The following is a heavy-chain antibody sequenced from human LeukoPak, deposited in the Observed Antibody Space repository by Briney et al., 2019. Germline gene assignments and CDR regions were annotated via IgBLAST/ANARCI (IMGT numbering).Heavy chain of an antibody. D-gene: IGHD1-26*01. CDR3: ARGAKPHYYYYYGMDV. CDR1: GFTFSDYY. J-gene: IGHJ6*04. Sequence: PGGSLRLSCAASGFTFSDYYMSWIRQAPGKGLEWVSYISSSSGYTNYADSVKGRFTISRDNAKNSLYLQMNSLRAEDTAVYYCARGAKPHYYYYYGMDVWGKGTTVTVSS. CDR2: ISSSSGYT. V-gene: IGHV3-11*06.